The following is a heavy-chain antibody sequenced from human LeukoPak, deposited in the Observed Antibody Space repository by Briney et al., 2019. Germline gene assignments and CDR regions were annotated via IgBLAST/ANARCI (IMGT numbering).Heavy chain of an antibody. J-gene: IGHJ4*02. D-gene: IGHD6-13*01. CDR3: AKDPGYSSSGQAL. CDR2: ISGSGGST. CDR1: GFTFSSYG. Sequence: GGSLRLSCAASGFTFSSYGMSWVRQAPGKGLEWVSAISGSGGSTYYADSVKGRFTVSRDNSKNTLYLQMNSLRAEDTAVYYCAKDPGYSSSGQALWGQGTLVTVSS. V-gene: IGHV3-23*01.